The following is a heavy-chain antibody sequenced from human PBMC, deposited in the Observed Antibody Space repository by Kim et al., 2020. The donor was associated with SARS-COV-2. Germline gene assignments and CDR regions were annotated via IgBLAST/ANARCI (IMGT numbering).Heavy chain of an antibody. D-gene: IGHD4-17*01. CDR3: AIWGMENYGDYWEFAVFRY. CDR1: GYSFTSYW. V-gene: IGHV5-51*01. CDR2: IYPGDSDT. Sequence: GESLKISCKGSGYSFTSYWIGWVRQMPGKGLEWMGIIYPGDSDTRYSPSFQGQVTISADKSISTAYLQWSSLKASDTAMYYCAIWGMENYGDYWEFAVFRYWGQGTLVTISS. J-gene: IGHJ4*02.